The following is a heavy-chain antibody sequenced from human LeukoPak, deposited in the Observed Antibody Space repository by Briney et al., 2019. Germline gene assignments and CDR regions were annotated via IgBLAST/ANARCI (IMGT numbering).Heavy chain of an antibody. D-gene: IGHD3-16*02. CDR2: IYYSGST. V-gene: IGHV4-59*01. J-gene: IGHJ4*02. Sequence: SETLSLTCTVSGGSISSYYWSWIRQPPGKGLEWIGYIYYSGSTNYNPSLKSRVTISVDTSKNQFSLKLSSVTAADTAVYYCARVVWGSYRYTYHFDYWGQGTLVTVSS. CDR3: ARVVWGSYRYTYHFDY. CDR1: GGSISSYY.